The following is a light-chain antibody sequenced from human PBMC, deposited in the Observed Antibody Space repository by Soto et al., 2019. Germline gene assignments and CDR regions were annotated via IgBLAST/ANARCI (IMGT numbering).Light chain of an antibody. CDR3: QQSYSTPRT. Sequence: DIQMTQSPCSLSASVGDRVTITCRTSESISSYLNWYQQKPGKAPKLLIYAASSLQSGVPSRFSGSGSGTDFTLTISSLQPEDFATYYCQQSYSTPRTFGGGTKVEIK. V-gene: IGKV1-39*01. CDR2: AAS. CDR1: ESISSY. J-gene: IGKJ4*01.